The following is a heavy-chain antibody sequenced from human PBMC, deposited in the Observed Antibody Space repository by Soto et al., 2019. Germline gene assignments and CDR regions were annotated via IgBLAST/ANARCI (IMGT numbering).Heavy chain of an antibody. V-gene: IGHV1-69*06. J-gene: IGHJ6*02. Sequence: SVKVSCKASGDTSSNYGVSWVRQDPVQGLEWMGGILPVFGTTTYARNFQGRITITADKSTSTVYMELTSLRSDDTATYYCARDPDEVVGTDYHYYGMDVWDQGATVTVSS. CDR3: ARDPDEVVGTDYHYYGMDV. CDR2: ILPVFGTT. D-gene: IGHD1-26*01. CDR1: GDTSSNYG.